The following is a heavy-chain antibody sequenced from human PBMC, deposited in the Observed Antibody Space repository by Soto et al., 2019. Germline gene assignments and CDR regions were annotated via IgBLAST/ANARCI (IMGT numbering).Heavy chain of an antibody. J-gene: IGHJ4*02. D-gene: IGHD3-9*01. V-gene: IGHV3-23*01. Sequence: VGPLKLCCAPSGFTFSTYAISWVRQAPWKSLQCVSALSGSGGSTYYADSVKGRFTISRDNSKNTLYLQMNSLRAEDTAVYYCAKDANYDRYFDWLSPSYYFDYWGQRTMVTVSS. CDR2: LSGSGGST. CDR1: GFTFSTYA. CDR3: AKDANYDRYFDWLSPSYYFDY.